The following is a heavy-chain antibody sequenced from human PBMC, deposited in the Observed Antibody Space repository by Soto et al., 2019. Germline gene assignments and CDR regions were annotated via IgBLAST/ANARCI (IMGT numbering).Heavy chain of an antibody. CDR1: GYTFTSYG. D-gene: IGHD2-2*01. Sequence: ASVKVSCKASGYTFTSYGISWVRQAPGQGLEWMGWISAYNGNTNYAQRLQGRVTMTTDTSTSTAYMELRSLRSDDTAVYYCARDPRYCSSTSCFLYYYYYGMDVWGQGTTVTVSS. CDR3: ARDPRYCSSTSCFLYYYYYGMDV. V-gene: IGHV1-18*01. CDR2: ISAYNGNT. J-gene: IGHJ6*02.